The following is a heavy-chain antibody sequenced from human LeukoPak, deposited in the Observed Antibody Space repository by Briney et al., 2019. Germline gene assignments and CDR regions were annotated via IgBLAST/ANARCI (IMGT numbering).Heavy chain of an antibody. CDR1: GFTVSNNY. D-gene: IGHD6-19*01. CDR3: ARYYSGGWFDY. V-gene: IGHV3-53*01. CDR2: IYGGGGT. J-gene: IGHJ4*02. Sequence: PGGSLRLSCAASGFTVSNNYMTWVRQAPGKGLEWVSLIYGGGGTYYADSVKGRFTISRDDSKNTLYLQMNSLRAEDTAVYYCARYYSGGWFDYWGQGTLVTVSS.